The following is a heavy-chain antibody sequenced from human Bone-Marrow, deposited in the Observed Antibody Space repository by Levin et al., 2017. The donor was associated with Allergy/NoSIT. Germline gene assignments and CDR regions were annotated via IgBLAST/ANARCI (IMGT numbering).Heavy chain of an antibody. J-gene: IGHJ4*02. CDR3: ACGGIGTSDGRCYDF. V-gene: IGHV4-39*07. Sequence: SETLSLTCTVSDGSLRNNGFFWGWVRQPPGKGLEWIANVFYGGRTSSNPSLASRVTISLDTSRNQFSLSLSSVTAADTALDRCACGGIGTSDGRCYDFWGQGTLVTVSS. CDR2: VFYGGRT. CDR1: DGSLRNNGFF. D-gene: IGHD2-15*01.